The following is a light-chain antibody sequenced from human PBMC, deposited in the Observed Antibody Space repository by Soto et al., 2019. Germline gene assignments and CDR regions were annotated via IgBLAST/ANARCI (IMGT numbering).Light chain of an antibody. CDR1: QSVSSNY. J-gene: IGKJ1*01. CDR2: GAS. V-gene: IGKV3-20*01. Sequence: EVMLTQSPGTLSLSPGERATLSCRASQSVSSNYLAWYQQKSGQAPRLLIYGASNRATGIPDRFSGSGSGTDFTLTFRRLEPKDCAVYYCQQYDTSPRTFGQGTKVEFK. CDR3: QQYDTSPRT.